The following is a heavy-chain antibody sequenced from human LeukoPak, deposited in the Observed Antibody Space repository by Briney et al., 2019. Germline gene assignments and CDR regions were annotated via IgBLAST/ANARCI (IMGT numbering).Heavy chain of an antibody. CDR1: GGSISSGGYY. D-gene: IGHD2-2*01. V-gene: IGHV4-30-2*01. CDR3: ARHHDIVVVPAPPRRRYYYMDV. Sequence: SETLSLTCTVSGGSISSGGYYWSWIRQPPGKGLEWIGYIYHSGSTYYNPSLKSRVTISVDRSKNQFSLKLSSVTAADTAVYYCARHHDIVVVPAPPRRRYYYMDVWGKGTTVTVSS. CDR2: IYHSGST. J-gene: IGHJ6*03.